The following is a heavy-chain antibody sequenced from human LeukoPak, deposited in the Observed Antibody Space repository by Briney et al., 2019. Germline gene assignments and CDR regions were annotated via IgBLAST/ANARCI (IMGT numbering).Heavy chain of an antibody. CDR2: INPRDSDA. D-gene: IGHD4-17*01. CDR3: ARAGYNDYGY. Sequence: GESLKISCKGSGYSFTNYWIAWVRQMPGKGLEWMGLINPRDSDARYSPSFQGQVTISADKSISTAYLQWSGLKASDTAMYYCARAGYNDYGYWGQGTLVTVSS. CDR1: GYSFTNYW. V-gene: IGHV5-51*01. J-gene: IGHJ4*02.